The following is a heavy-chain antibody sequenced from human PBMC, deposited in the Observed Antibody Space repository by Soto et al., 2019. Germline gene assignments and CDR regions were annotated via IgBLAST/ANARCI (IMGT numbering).Heavy chain of an antibody. D-gene: IGHD6-13*01. J-gene: IGHJ5*02. V-gene: IGHV3-48*03. CDR1: GFTFSSYE. Sequence: PGGSLRLSCAASGFTFSSYEMNWFRQAPGKGLEWVSYISSSGSTIYYADSVKGRFTISRDNAKNSLYLQMNSLRAEDTAVYYCARAGSSWYGNWFDPWGQGTLVTVSS. CDR3: ARAGSSWYGNWFDP. CDR2: ISSSGSTI.